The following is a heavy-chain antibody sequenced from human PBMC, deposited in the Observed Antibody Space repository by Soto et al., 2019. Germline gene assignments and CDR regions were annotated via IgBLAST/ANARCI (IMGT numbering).Heavy chain of an antibody. J-gene: IGHJ4*02. CDR3: SKDPSGDILTGLFDY. V-gene: IGHV3-11*06. Sequence: GGSLRLSCAASGFTFSDYYMSWIRQAPGKGLEWVSYISSSSSYTNYADSVKGRFTISRDNAKNSLYLQMNSLRAEDTAVYSWSKDPSGDILTGLFDYWGQGTLVTVSS. CDR1: GFTFSDYY. D-gene: IGHD3-9*01. CDR2: ISSSSSYT.